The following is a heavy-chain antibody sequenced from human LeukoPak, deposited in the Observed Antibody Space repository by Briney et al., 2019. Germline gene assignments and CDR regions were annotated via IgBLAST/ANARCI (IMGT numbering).Heavy chain of an antibody. Sequence: GGSLRPSCAASGFTFSSYAMHWVRQAPGKGLEWVAVISYDGSNKYYADSVKGRFTISRDNSKNTLYLQMNSLRAEDTAVYYCARDGNWGTTDAYLNYWGQGTLVTVSS. CDR3: ARDGNWGTTDAYLNY. CDR2: ISYDGSNK. D-gene: IGHD7-27*01. V-gene: IGHV3-30-3*01. J-gene: IGHJ4*02. CDR1: GFTFSSYA.